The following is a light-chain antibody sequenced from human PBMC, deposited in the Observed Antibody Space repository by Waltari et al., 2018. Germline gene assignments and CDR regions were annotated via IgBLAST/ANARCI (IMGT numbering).Light chain of an antibody. CDR1: QIVLYSSNNKNY. J-gene: IGKJ1*01. CDR3: QQYLSTPPT. CDR2: WAS. Sequence: DIVMTQSPDSLAVSLGERATINCQSSQIVLYSSNNKNYLAWYQQKPGQPPKLLIYWASTRESGVPDRFSGSGSGTDFTLTISSLQAEDVAVYYCQQYLSTPPTFGQGTKVEIK. V-gene: IGKV4-1*01.